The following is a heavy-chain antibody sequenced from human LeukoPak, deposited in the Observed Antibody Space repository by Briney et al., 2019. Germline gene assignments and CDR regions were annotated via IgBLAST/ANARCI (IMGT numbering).Heavy chain of an antibody. J-gene: IGHJ6*03. CDR2: INPNSGGT. CDR3: ARGCSGGSCYYYYYMDV. V-gene: IGHV1-2*02. Sequence: SVKVSCKASGYTFTGYYMHWVRQAPGQGLEWMGWINPNSGGTNYAQKFQGRVTMTRDTSISTAYMELSRLRSDDTAVYYCARGCSGGSCYYYYYMDVWGKGTTVTVSS. D-gene: IGHD2-15*01. CDR1: GYTFTGYY.